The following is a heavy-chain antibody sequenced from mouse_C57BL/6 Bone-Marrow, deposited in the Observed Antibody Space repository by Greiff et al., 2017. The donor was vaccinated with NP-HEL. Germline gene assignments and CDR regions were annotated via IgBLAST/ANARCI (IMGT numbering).Heavy chain of an antibody. CDR2: INPNNGGT. V-gene: IGHV1-18*01. CDR3: ARPSTVVRDYAMDY. D-gene: IGHD1-1*01. CDR1: GYTFTDYN. Sequence: EVQLQQSGPELVKPGASVKIPCKASGYTFTDYNMDWVKQSHGKSLEWIGDINPNNGGTIYNQKFKGKATLTVDKSSSTAYMELRSLTSEDTAVYYCARPSTVVRDYAMDYWGQGTSVTVSS. J-gene: IGHJ4*01.